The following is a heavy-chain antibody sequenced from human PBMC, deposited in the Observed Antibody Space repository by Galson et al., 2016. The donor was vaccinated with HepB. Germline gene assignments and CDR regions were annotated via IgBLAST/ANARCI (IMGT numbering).Heavy chain of an antibody. J-gene: IGHJ6*02. CDR1: GFTFNNYS. V-gene: IGHV3-48*01. Sequence: SLRLSCAASGFTFNNYSMNWVRQAPGKGLEWVSYISSSSSTIFYAVSVKGRFTISKDNAKNSLYLQVKSLRAEDTAVYYCARDQEYDFWSDYASYYYGMDVWGQGTTVTVSS. CDR2: ISSSSSTI. CDR3: ARDQEYDFWSDYASYYYGMDV. D-gene: IGHD3-3*01.